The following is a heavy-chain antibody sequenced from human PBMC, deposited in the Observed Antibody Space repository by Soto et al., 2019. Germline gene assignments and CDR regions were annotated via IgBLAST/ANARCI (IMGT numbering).Heavy chain of an antibody. Sequence: GGSLRLSCEASGFTFRSYGMRWVRQVPGKGPEWVAGISYAGRKKLDAGPGKGRFTISRDDSKNTLFLQLHSLRDEHTSPSYCAKDGGDIAVLPALYRLDLWGQGSTVTVSS. J-gene: IGHJ6*02. CDR3: AKDGGDIAVLPALYRLDL. CDR2: ISYAGRKK. CDR1: GFTFRSYG. D-gene: IGHD2-2*01. V-gene: IGHV3-30*18.